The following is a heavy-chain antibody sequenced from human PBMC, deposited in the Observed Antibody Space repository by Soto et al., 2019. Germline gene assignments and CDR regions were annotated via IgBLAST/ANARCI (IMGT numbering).Heavy chain of an antibody. CDR1: GFTFSSYA. V-gene: IGHV3-23*01. Sequence: GGSLRLSCAASGFTFSSYAMSWVRQAPGKGLEWVSAISGSGGSTYYADSVKGRFTISRDNSKNTLYLQMNSLRAEDTAVYYCAKDRKVEEPAAIHYFDYWGQGTLVTVSS. J-gene: IGHJ4*02. D-gene: IGHD2-2*02. CDR2: ISGSGGST. CDR3: AKDRKVEEPAAIHYFDY.